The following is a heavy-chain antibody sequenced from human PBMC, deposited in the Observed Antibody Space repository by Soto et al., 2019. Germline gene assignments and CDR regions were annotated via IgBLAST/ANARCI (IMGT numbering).Heavy chain of an antibody. Sequence: ASVNVSCKASGYAFTSYYLHGVREATGQGLEWMGIINPSGGSTSYAQKFQGRVTMTRDTSTSTVYMELSSLRSEDTAVYYCAKDSLPCTNGVCYMSEFDYWGQGTQVTVSS. J-gene: IGHJ4*02. D-gene: IGHD2-8*01. V-gene: IGHV1-46*01. CDR3: AKDSLPCTNGVCYMSEFDY. CDR1: GYAFTSYY. CDR2: INPSGGST.